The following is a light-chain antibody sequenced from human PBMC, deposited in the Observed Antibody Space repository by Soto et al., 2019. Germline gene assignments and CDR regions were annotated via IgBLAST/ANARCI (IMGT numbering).Light chain of an antibody. Sequence: QAVVTQPPSASGTPGQRVTISCSGSSSNIGSNTVNWYQQLPGTAPKLLIYSNNQRPSGVPDRFSGYKSGTSASLAISGLQAEDEADYYCAAWDDSLNGLVFGGGTKLTVL. CDR1: SSNIGSNT. V-gene: IGLV1-44*01. CDR3: AAWDDSLNGLV. J-gene: IGLJ2*01. CDR2: SNN.